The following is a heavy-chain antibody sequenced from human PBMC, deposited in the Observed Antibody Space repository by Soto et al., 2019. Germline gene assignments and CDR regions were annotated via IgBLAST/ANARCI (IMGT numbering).Heavy chain of an antibody. D-gene: IGHD2-8*01. CDR3: ARGEDCTNGVCRTPSYYYYYYMDV. J-gene: IGHJ6*03. Sequence: GGSLRLSCAASGFTFSSYSMNWVRQAPGKGLEWVSSISSSSSYIYYADSVKGRFTISRDNAKNSLYLQMNSLRAEDTAVYYCARGEDCTNGVCRTPSYYYYYYMDVWGKGTTVTVSS. V-gene: IGHV3-21*01. CDR2: ISSSSSYI. CDR1: GFTFSSYS.